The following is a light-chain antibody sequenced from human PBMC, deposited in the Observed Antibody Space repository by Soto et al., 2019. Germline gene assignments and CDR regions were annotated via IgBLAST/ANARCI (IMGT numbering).Light chain of an antibody. Sequence: ETFLTQSPFTLSLFPLEIATLSCRASQSVRNNYLAWYQQKPGQAPRLLISGASSRAAGIPDRFSGSGSGTDFTLTISSLEPEDFAVYYCQQRSNWPITFGQGTRLEI. V-gene: IGKV3-11*01. CDR1: QSVRNNY. CDR3: QQRSNWPIT. J-gene: IGKJ5*01. CDR2: GAS.